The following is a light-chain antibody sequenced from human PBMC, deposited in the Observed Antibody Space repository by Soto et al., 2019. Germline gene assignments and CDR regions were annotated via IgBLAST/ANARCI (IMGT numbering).Light chain of an antibody. Sequence: EIVLTQSPGTLSLSPGERATLSCRASQSVSSSYLAWYQQKPGQAPRLLIYVASSRATGIPDRFSGSGSGTDFTLTISRLEPEDFAVYYCQQYGSSRTFGKGTKVEIK. CDR2: VAS. CDR1: QSVSSSY. V-gene: IGKV3-20*01. J-gene: IGKJ1*01. CDR3: QQYGSSRT.